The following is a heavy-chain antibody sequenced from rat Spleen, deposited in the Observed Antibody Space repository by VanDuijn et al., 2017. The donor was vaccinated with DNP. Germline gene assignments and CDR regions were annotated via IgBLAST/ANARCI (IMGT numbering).Heavy chain of an antibody. CDR1: GFTFSDYN. CDR3: ATQGQLGITWFAY. J-gene: IGHJ3*01. Sequence: EVQLVESGGGLLQPGRSRKLSCAASGFTFSDYNMAWVRQAPKKGLEWVATIIHDGSRTYYRDSVKGRFTISRDNAKSTLYLQMDSLRSEDTATYYCATQGQLGITWFAYWGQGTLVTVSS. CDR2: IIHDGSRT. D-gene: IGHD1-10*01. V-gene: IGHV5S10*01.